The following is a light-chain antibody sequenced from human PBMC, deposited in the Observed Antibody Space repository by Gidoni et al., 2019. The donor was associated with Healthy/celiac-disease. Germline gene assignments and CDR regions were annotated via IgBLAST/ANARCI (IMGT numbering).Light chain of an antibody. CDR3: QQYNNWPPYT. J-gene: IGKJ2*01. CDR2: GAS. Sequence: DIVMTQSQATLSVSPGERATLSCRASQSVSSNLAWYQQKPGQAPRLLIYGASTRATGIPARFSGSGSGTEFTLTISSLQSEDFAVYYCQQYNNWPPYTFGQGTKLEIK. V-gene: IGKV3-15*01. CDR1: QSVSSN.